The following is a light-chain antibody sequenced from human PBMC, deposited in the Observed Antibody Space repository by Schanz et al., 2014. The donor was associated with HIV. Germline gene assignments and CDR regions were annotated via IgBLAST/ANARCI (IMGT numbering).Light chain of an antibody. CDR2: EVT. CDR3: SSYAGSNVI. J-gene: IGLJ2*01. Sequence: QSALTQPPSASGSPGQSVTISCTGTSRDIGSYNLVSWYQLRPGKAPQLMIYEVTKRPSGVPDRFSGSKSGNTASLTVSGLQAEDEADYYCSSYAGSNVIFGGGTKLTVL. CDR1: SRDIGSYNL. V-gene: IGLV2-8*01.